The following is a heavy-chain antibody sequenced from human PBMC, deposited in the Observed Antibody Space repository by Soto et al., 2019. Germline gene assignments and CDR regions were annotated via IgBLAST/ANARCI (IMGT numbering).Heavy chain of an antibody. CDR1: GFTFSSYG. CDR3: AKSSSYDSRGYFDY. V-gene: IGHV3-30*18. Sequence: GGSLRLSCAASGFTFSSYGVHWVRQAPGKGLEWVAVISYDGSNKYYADSVKGRFTISRDNSKNTLYLQMNSLRAEDTAVYYCAKSSSYDSRGYFDYWGQGTLVTVSS. J-gene: IGHJ4*02. D-gene: IGHD3-22*01. CDR2: ISYDGSNK.